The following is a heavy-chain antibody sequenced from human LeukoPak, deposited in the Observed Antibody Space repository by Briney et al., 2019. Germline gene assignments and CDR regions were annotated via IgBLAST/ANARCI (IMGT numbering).Heavy chain of an antibody. J-gene: IGHJ4*02. V-gene: IGHV1-2*02. Sequence: GASVKVSCTASGYTFTGDYMDWVRQAPGQGLEWMGWINPNSGGTNYAQKFQGRVTMTRDTSINTAYLELSRSGNTAVYYCARDSGSSGWDPTNFFDYWGQGTLVTVSS. CDR3: ARDSGSSGWDPTNFFDY. CDR1: GYTFTGDY. CDR2: INPNSGGT. D-gene: IGHD6-19*01.